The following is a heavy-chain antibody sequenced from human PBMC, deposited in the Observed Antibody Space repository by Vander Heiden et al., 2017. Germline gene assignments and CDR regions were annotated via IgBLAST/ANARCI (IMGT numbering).Heavy chain of an antibody. D-gene: IGHD6-13*01. Sequence: EVQLVESGGGLVKPGGSLRRPCAASGFTFSSYSMNWVRQAPGKGLEWVSSISSSSSYIYYADSVKGRFTISRDNAKNSLYLQMNSLRAEDTAVYYCARSTAATYYFDYWGQGTLVTVSS. J-gene: IGHJ4*02. CDR3: ARSTAATYYFDY. V-gene: IGHV3-21*01. CDR2: ISSSSSYI. CDR1: GFTFSSYS.